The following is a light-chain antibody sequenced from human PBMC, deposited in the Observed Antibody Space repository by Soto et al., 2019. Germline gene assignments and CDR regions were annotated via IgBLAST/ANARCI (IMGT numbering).Light chain of an antibody. CDR3: QQYNNWPPT. V-gene: IGKV3-15*01. Sequence: EIVLKQSPGTLALSTRERATLSCMASQIVSSSYLAWYQQKPGQAPRLLIYGASTRATAFPARFSGSGSGTEFTLTISSLQSEDFAVYYCQQYNNWPPTFGQGTNVDIK. CDR2: GAS. CDR1: QIVSSSY. J-gene: IGKJ1*01.